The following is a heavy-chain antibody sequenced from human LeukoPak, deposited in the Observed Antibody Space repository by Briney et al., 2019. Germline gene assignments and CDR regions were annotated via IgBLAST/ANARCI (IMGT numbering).Heavy chain of an antibody. CDR1: GFTFSNAW. J-gene: IGHJ4*01. Sequence: GGSLRLTCAASGFTFSNAWMSWVRQAPGKGLEWVGRIKSKTDGGTTDYAAPVKGRFTISRDDSKNTLYLQMNSLKTEDAAVYYCTTGPFWSGYYTPFGYWGHGTLVTVSS. D-gene: IGHD3-3*01. V-gene: IGHV3-15*01. CDR3: TTGPFWSGYYTPFGY. CDR2: IKSKTDGGTT.